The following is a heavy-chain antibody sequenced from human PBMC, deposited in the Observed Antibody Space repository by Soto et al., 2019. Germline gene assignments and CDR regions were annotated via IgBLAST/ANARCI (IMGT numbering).Heavy chain of an antibody. CDR3: ARRYYDILTGYSPLDY. V-gene: IGHV1-8*01. J-gene: IGHJ4*02. CDR1: GYTFTSYD. D-gene: IGHD3-9*01. Sequence: QVQLVQSGAEVKKPGASVKVSCKASGYTFTSYDINWVRQATGQGLEWMGWMNPNSGNTGYAQKFQGRVTMTRNTSISTAYMELRSLRSEDTAVYYCARRYYDILTGYSPLDYWGQGTLVTVSS. CDR2: MNPNSGNT.